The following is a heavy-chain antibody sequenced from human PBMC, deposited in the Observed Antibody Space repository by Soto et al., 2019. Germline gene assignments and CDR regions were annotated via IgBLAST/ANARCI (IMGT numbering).Heavy chain of an antibody. CDR3: ASPYDFWSGYYPDLWIFDY. J-gene: IGHJ4*02. D-gene: IGHD3-3*01. V-gene: IGHV4-39*01. CDR1: GGSISSSSYY. Sequence: SETLSLTCTVSGGSISSSSYYWGWIRQPPGKGLEWIGSIYYSGSTYYNPSLKSRVTISVDTSKNQFSLKLSSVTAADTAVYYCASPYDFWSGYYPDLWIFDYWGQGTLVTVSS. CDR2: IYYSGST.